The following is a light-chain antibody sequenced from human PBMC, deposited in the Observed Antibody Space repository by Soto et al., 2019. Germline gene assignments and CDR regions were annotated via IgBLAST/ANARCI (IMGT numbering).Light chain of an antibody. CDR3: QQRANWPLTT. V-gene: IGKV3-11*01. J-gene: IGKJ5*01. Sequence: TQTPSTLSASVGYSVTITCXASQSVSTCLAWYQQKPGKAPRLLIYDASNRTTGIPARFSGSGSGTDFTLTIRSLEPEDFAIYYCQQRANWPLTTFGRGKRLEIK. CDR1: QSVSTC. CDR2: DAS.